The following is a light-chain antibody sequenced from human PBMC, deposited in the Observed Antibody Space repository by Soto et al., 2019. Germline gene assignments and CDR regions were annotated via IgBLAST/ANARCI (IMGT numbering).Light chain of an antibody. CDR2: GIN. CDR1: SSNIGADYD. J-gene: IGLJ7*01. Sequence: QSVLTQPTSVSGAPGQRVTISCTGSSSNIGADYDVHWYQQLPGTAPKLLIYGINNRPSGVPDRFSGSKSGTSASLAITGLQAEDEADYYCQSYDSSLSGPVFGGGTQLTVL. CDR3: QSYDSSLSGPV. V-gene: IGLV1-40*01.